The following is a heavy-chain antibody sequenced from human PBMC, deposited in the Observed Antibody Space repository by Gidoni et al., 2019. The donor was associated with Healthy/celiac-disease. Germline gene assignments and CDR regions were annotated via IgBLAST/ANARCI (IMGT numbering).Heavy chain of an antibody. Sequence: QVQLQESGPGLEKPSETLSPTCTVAGGSISSYYWSWIRQPAGKGLEWIGRIYTSGSTNYNPSLKSRVTMSVDTSKNQFSLKLSSVTAADTAVYYCARSIAAAGRGDWFDPWGQGTLVTVSS. CDR1: GGSISSYY. V-gene: IGHV4-4*07. CDR2: IYTSGST. D-gene: IGHD6-13*01. J-gene: IGHJ5*02. CDR3: ARSIAAAGRGDWFDP.